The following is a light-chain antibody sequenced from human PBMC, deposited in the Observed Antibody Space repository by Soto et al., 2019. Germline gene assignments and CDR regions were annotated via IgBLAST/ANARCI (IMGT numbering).Light chain of an antibody. V-gene: IGKV3-20*01. J-gene: IGKJ3*01. CDR3: QQYGTSPPFT. CDR1: QSVSGSY. Sequence: EIVLTQSPGTLSLSPGERATLSCRASQSVSGSYLAWYQHKPGQAPRLLIYGASSRATGIPDRFSGSGSGTDLTLTITRLEPEDFAVYYCQQYGTSPPFTFGPGTKVDIK. CDR2: GAS.